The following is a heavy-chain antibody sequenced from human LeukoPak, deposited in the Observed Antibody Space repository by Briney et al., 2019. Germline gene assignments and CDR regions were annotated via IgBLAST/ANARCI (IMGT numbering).Heavy chain of an antibody. CDR2: INPNSGGT. CDR3: AREAAVEMATASFDP. V-gene: IGHV1-2*02. J-gene: IGHJ5*02. CDR1: GYTLTGYY. Sequence: ASVKVSCKASGYTLTGYYMHWVRQAPGQGLEWMGWINPNSGGTNYAQKFQGRVTMTRDTSISTAYMELRRLRSDDTAVYYCAREAAVEMATASFDPWGQGTLVTVSS. D-gene: IGHD5-24*01.